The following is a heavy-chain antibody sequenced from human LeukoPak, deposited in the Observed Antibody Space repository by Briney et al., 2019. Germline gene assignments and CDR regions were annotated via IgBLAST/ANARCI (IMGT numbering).Heavy chain of an antibody. Sequence: GASVKVSCKASGYTFTSYYMHWVRPAPGQGLDWMGIINHSGGSTSYAQKFQGRVTMTRDMSTRTVYMELSSLRSEDTALYYCAREGYSSGWYLAYYYFYMDVWGKGTTVTISS. V-gene: IGHV1-46*01. CDR3: AREGYSSGWYLAYYYFYMDV. J-gene: IGHJ6*03. CDR2: INHSGGST. CDR1: GYTFTSYY. D-gene: IGHD6-19*01.